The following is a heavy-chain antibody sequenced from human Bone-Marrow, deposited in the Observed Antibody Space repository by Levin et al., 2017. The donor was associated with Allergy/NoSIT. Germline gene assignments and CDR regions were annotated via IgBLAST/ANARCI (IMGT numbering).Heavy chain of an antibody. CDR2: INPISGGV. CDR1: GYTFTGHY. J-gene: IGHJ4*02. D-gene: IGHD2-2*01. Sequence: GESLKISCKASGYTFTGHYMNWVRQAPGQGLEWMGWINPISGGVNYAEKFQGRVTMTRDTSISTVSMELSRLRSDDTAVYYCARTSKEYQMLSPFDYWGQGTLVTVSS. CDR3: ARTSKEYQMLSPFDY. V-gene: IGHV1-2*02.